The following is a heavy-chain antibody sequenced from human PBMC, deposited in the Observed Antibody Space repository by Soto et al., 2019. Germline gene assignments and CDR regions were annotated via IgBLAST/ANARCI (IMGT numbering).Heavy chain of an antibody. CDR1: GGSVSSGDYY. Sequence: SETLSLTCTVSGGSVSSGDYYWSWIRQPPGKGLEWIGYIYYSGSTNYNPSLKSRVSISLDTSKNQFSLRLTSVTAADTAVYYCARIPVDTYMINWFDPWGQGTLVTVPS. CDR3: ARIPVDTYMINWFDP. J-gene: IGHJ5*02. V-gene: IGHV4-61*08. D-gene: IGHD5-18*01. CDR2: IYYSGST.